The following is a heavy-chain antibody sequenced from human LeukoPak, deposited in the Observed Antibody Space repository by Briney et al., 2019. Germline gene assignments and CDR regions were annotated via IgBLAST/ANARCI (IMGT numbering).Heavy chain of an antibody. CDR3: ARAWDYSSGWYEGAWGIYYFDY. J-gene: IGHJ4*02. D-gene: IGHD6-19*01. CDR2: ISSSSSYI. V-gene: IGHV3-21*01. CDR1: GFTFSSYS. Sequence: PGGSLRLSCAASGFTFSSYSMNWVRQAPGKGLEWVSSISSSSSYIYYADSVKGRFTISRDDAKNSLYLQMNSLRAEDTAVYYCARAWDYSSGWYEGAWGIYYFDYWGQGTLVTVSS.